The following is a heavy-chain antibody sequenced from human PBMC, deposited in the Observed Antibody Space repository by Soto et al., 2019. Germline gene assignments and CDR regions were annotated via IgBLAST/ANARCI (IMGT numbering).Heavy chain of an antibody. CDR3: ARGRFIETPSYYYYGMDV. CDR1: GGTFSSYA. J-gene: IGHJ6*02. Sequence: ASVKVSCKASGGTFSSYAISWVRQAPGQGLEWMGGIIPIFGTANYAQKFQGRVTITADESTSTAYMELSSLRSEDTAVYYCARGRFIETPSYYYYGMDVWGQGTTVTVSS. D-gene: IGHD3-3*01. CDR2: IIPIFGTA. V-gene: IGHV1-69*13.